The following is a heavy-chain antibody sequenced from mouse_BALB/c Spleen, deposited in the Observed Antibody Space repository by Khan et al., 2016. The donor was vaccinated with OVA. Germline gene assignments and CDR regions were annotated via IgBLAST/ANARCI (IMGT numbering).Heavy chain of an antibody. Sequence: VELVESGPGLVAPSQSLSITCTVSGFSLSDYGVSWIRQPPGKGLEWLGVIWGGGNTYYNSALNSRLSISKDNSKSQVFLKMNSLQTDDTAIYYCAKGLWSYYFALDYWGQGTSVTVSS. J-gene: IGHJ4*01. V-gene: IGHV2-6-5*01. CDR1: GFSLSDYG. CDR2: IWGGGNT. CDR3: AKGLWSYYFALDY. D-gene: IGHD1-1*02.